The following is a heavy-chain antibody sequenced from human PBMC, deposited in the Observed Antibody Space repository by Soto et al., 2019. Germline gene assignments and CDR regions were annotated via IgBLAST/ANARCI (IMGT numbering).Heavy chain of an antibody. V-gene: IGHV5-51*01. CDR1: GYNFSKYW. Sequence: EVQLVQSGAEVKKPGESLKISCKGSGYNFSKYWIGWVRQMPGKGLEWIGNIYPGDSETRNSPSFQGKVTISADKSISTAYLQWSSLKASDTAMYYCARPLGPGAFEIWGQGTIVTVSS. CDR2: IYPGDSET. J-gene: IGHJ3*02. CDR3: ARPLGPGAFEI.